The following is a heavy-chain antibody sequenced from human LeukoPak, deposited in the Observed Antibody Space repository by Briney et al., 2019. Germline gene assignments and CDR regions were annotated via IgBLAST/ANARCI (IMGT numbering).Heavy chain of an antibody. CDR1: GYTFTSYY. CDR2: INPNSGGT. D-gene: IGHD2-15*01. CDR3: ARVELQDYYYMDV. Sequence: ASVKVSCKASGYTFTSYYMHWVRQAPGQGLEWMGWINPNSGGTNYAQKFQGRVTMTRDTSISTAYMELSRLRSDDTAVYYCARVELQDYYYMDVWGKGTTVTVSS. J-gene: IGHJ6*03. V-gene: IGHV1-2*02.